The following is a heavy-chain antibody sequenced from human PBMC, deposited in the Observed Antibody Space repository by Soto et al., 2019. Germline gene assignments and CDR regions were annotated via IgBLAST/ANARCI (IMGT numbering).Heavy chain of an antibody. J-gene: IGHJ4*02. CDR1: GFSLSTTGVG. CDR3: AYIPSFDWGHFVS. D-gene: IGHD7-27*01. V-gene: IGHV2-5*02. Sequence: QITLKESGPTLVKPTQTLTLTCTFSGFSLSTTGVGVGWIRQPPGKALQSLALIYWDDDKRYSPSLTNRLTITKDTSKNQVVLTMTNMHPVDTGMYFCAYIPSFDWGHFVSWGQGTLVTVSS. CDR2: IYWDDDK.